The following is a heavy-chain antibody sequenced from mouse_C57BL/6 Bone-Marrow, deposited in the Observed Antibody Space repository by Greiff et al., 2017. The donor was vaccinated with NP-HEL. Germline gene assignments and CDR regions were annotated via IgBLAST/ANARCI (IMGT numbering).Heavy chain of an antibody. CDR1: GYTFTDYY. Sequence: VQLQQSGPELVKPGASVKISCKASGYTFTDYYINWVKQRPGQGLEWIGWIFPGSGSTYYNEKFKGKATLTVDKSSSTAYMLLSSLTSEDSAVYFCARTGITTVVAHYAMDYWGQGTSVTVSS. V-gene: IGHV1-75*01. J-gene: IGHJ4*01. D-gene: IGHD1-1*01. CDR3: ARTGITTVVAHYAMDY. CDR2: IFPGSGST.